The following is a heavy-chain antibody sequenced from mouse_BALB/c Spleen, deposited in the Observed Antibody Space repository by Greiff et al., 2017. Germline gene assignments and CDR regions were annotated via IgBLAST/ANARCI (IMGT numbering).Heavy chain of an antibody. CDR1: GYTFTSYV. CDR3: AKVYRYDEDWYFDV. V-gene: IGHV1-14*01. Sequence: EVQLQQSGPELVKPGASVKMSCKASGYTFTSYVMHWVKQKPGQGLEWIGYINPYNDGTKYNEKFKGKATLTSDKSSSTAYMELSSLTSEDSAVYYCAKVYRYDEDWYFDVWGAGTTVTVSS. D-gene: IGHD2-14*01. J-gene: IGHJ1*01. CDR2: INPYNDGT.